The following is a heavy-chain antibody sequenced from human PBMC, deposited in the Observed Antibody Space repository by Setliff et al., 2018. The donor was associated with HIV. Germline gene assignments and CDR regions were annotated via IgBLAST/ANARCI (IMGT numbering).Heavy chain of an antibody. Sequence: GESLKISCKGSGYNFIDYWITWVRQMPGKGLEWMGRIDPRDSYTNYSPSFQGHVTISADKSISTAYLQWRSLKASDTAMYYCARHLSATGTFDYWGQGTLVTVSS. CDR1: GYNFIDYW. D-gene: IGHD7-27*01. J-gene: IGHJ4*02. CDR3: ARHLSATGTFDY. V-gene: IGHV5-10-1*01. CDR2: IDPRDSYT.